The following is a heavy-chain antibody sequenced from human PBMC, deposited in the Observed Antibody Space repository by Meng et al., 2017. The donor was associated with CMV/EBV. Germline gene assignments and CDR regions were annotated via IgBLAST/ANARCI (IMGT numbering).Heavy chain of an antibody. V-gene: IGHV1-69*05. CDR2: IIPIFGTA. J-gene: IGHJ4*02. D-gene: IGHD2-15*01. CDR3: ARGGSVDCSAGNCYSHFGH. Sequence: SVKVSCKASGGTFRNYAISWVRQAPGQGLEWMGGIIPIFGTANYAQKFQGRVTITTDESMSTAYMELSSLRSEDTAVYYCARGGSVDCSAGNCYSHFGHWGQGTLVTVSS. CDR1: GGTFRNYA.